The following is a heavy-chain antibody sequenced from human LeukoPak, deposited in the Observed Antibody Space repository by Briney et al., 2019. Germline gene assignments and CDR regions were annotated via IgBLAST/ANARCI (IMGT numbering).Heavy chain of an antibody. CDR3: ARDLSGELRLSDAFDI. CDR2: ISSSGSTI. CDR1: GSTFGDYY. D-gene: IGHD3-16*01. V-gene: IGHV3-11*01. J-gene: IGHJ3*02. Sequence: PGGSLRLFFAASGSTFGDYYMSWIRQAPEKGLEWVSYISSSGSTIYYADSVKGRFTISRDNAKNSLYLQMNSLRAEDTAVYYCARDLSGELRLSDAFDIWGQGTMVTVSS.